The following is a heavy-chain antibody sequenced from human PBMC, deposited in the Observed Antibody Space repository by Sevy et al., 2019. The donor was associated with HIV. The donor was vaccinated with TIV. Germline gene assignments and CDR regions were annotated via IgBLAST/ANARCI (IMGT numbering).Heavy chain of an antibody. J-gene: IGHJ5*02. CDR3: ARDRVEGNWFDP. CDR2: IYTSGST. V-gene: IGHV4-4*07. D-gene: IGHD3-10*01. Sequence: SDTLSLTCTVSGGSISSYYWSWIRQPAGKGLEWIGRIYTSGSTNYNPSLKSRVTMSVDTSKNQFSLKLSSVTAADTAVYYCARDRVEGNWFDPWGQGTLVTVSS. CDR1: GGSISSYY.